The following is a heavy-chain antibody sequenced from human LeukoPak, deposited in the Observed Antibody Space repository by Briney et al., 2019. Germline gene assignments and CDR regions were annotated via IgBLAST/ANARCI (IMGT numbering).Heavy chain of an antibody. D-gene: IGHD2-21*01. J-gene: IGHJ3*02. V-gene: IGHV4-59*08. CDR2: IYYSGST. CDR1: GGSISSYY. Sequence: KTSETLSLTCTVSGGSISSYYWSWIRQPPGKGLEWIGYIYYSGSTNYNPSLKSRVTTSVDTSKNQFSLKLSSVTAADTAVYYCARHCPYCGQDAFDIWGQGTMVTVSS. CDR3: ARHCPYCGQDAFDI.